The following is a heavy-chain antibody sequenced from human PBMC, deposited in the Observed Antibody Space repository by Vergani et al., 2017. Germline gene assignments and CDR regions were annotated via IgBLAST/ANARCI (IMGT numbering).Heavy chain of an antibody. CDR2: ISGSGGST. J-gene: IGHJ6*02. V-gene: IGHV3-23*01. Sequence: EVQLLESGGGLVQPGGSLRLSCAASGFTFSSYAMSWVRQAPGKGLEWVSAISGSGGSTYYADSVKGRFTISRDNSKNTLYLQMNSLRAEDTAVYYCAKVFFSGYEDYYYYGMDVWGQGTTVTVSS. CDR1: GFTFSSYA. D-gene: IGHD5-12*01. CDR3: AKVFFSGYEDYYYYGMDV.